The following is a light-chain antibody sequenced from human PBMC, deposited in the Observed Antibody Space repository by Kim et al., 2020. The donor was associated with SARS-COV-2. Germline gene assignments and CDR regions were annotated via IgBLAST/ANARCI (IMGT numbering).Light chain of an antibody. CDR3: SSYTSSSTLV. Sequence: GQTITSSFAGTSSDIGGYNYVSWHQQHPGKAPKLMISDVSNRPSGVSNRFSGSKSGNTASLTISGLQAEDEADYYCSSYTSSSTLVFGGGTKVTVL. J-gene: IGLJ3*02. CDR1: SSDIGGYNY. CDR2: DVS. V-gene: IGLV2-14*03.